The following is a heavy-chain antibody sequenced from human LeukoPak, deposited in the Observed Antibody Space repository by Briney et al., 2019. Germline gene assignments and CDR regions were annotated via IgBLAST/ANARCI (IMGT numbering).Heavy chain of an antibody. V-gene: IGHV3-21*01. D-gene: IGHD6-13*01. CDR2: ISSSSSYI. CDR1: GFTFSSYS. CDR3: ARQISAAGNPRIDY. J-gene: IGHJ4*02. Sequence: SGRSLRLSCAASGFTFSSYSMNWVRQAPGKGLEWVSSISSSSSYIYYADSVKGRFTISRDNAKNSLYLQMNSLRAEDTAVYYCARQISAAGNPRIDYWGQGTLVTVSS.